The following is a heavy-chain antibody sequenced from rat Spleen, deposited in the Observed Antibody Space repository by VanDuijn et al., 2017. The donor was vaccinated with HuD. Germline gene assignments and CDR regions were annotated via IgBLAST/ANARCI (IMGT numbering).Heavy chain of an antibody. CDR3: ARQWDY. Sequence: EVQLVESGGGFVQPGRSLKLSCAASGFSFRNYGMAWVRQAPTKGLEWVASNNTGGDDTYYRESVKGRFTVSRDNEKSTLDLQMSSLRSEDTATYYWARQWDYWGQGVMVTVSS. V-gene: IGHV5S13*01. CDR2: NNTGGDDT. J-gene: IGHJ2*01. CDR1: GFSFRNYG.